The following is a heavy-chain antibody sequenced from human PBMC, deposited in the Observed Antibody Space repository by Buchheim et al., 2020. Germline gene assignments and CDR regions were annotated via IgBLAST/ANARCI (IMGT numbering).Heavy chain of an antibody. Sequence: EVQLVESGGGLVQPGGSLRLSCAASGYTFSSYSMNWVRQAPGKGLEWVSYISSGVITIYYADSVKGRFSISRDNAKYSLSLQMNSLRVEDTAVYYCARVRYGSSDSFDYWGQETL. CDR1: GYTFSSYS. V-gene: IGHV3-48*01. CDR2: ISSGVITI. D-gene: IGHD6-6*01. CDR3: ARVRYGSSDSFDY. J-gene: IGHJ4*02.